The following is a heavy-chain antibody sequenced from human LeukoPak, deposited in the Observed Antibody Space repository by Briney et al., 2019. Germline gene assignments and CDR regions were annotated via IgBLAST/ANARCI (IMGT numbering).Heavy chain of an antibody. V-gene: IGHV4-59*08. J-gene: IGHJ4*02. CDR2: IYYSGST. CDR1: GGSISSYY. CDR3: ARLGVGAPDY. D-gene: IGHD1-26*01. Sequence: SETLSLTCTVSGGSISSYYWSWVRQPPRKGLEWIGYIYYSGSTNYNPSLKSRVTISVDTSKNQFSLKLSSVTAADTAVYYCARLGVGAPDYWGQGTLVTVSS.